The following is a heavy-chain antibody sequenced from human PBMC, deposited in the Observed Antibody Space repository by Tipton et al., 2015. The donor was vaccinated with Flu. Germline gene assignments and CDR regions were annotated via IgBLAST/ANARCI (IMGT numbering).Heavy chain of an antibody. V-gene: IGHV1-46*02. J-gene: IGHJ3*02. D-gene: IGHD3-10*01. Sequence: QSGPEVKKPGSSVRVSCKASGGTFDTYSITWVRQAPGQGLEWMGIIYPSGGGTRYAQNLQGRVTMTRDRSTSTVYMELSSLRSEDTAVYYCARDRGSGSYTFDIWGQGTMVTVSS. CDR1: GGTFDTYS. CDR2: IYPSGGGT. CDR3: ARDRGSGSYTFDI.